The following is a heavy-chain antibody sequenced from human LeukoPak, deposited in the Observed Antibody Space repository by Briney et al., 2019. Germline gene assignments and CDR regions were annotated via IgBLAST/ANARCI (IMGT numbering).Heavy chain of an antibody. CDR2: INTNTGNP. J-gene: IGHJ6*02. CDR1: GYTFTSYA. Sequence: ASVKVSCKASGYTFTSYAMNWVRQAPGQGLEWMGWINTNTGNPTYAQGFTGRFVFSLATSVSTAYLQISSLKAEDTAVYYCATGGAAAGPYYYYYGMDVWGQGTTVTVSS. CDR3: ATGGAAAGPYYYYYGMDV. V-gene: IGHV7-4-1*02. D-gene: IGHD6-13*01.